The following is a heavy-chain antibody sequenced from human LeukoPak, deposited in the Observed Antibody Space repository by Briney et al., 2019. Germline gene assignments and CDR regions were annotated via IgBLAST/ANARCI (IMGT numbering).Heavy chain of an antibody. CDR3: AKDLGWEHWGYFDY. CDR2: ISYNGRNN. Sequence: GRSLRLSCAASGFTFYSYGMHWVRQAPGKGLEWVALISYNGRNNYYADSVKGRFTISRDNSKNTLYLQMNSLRAEDTAVYYCAKDLGWEHWGYFDYWGQGTLVTVSS. V-gene: IGHV3-30*18. D-gene: IGHD1-26*01. J-gene: IGHJ4*02. CDR1: GFTFYSYG.